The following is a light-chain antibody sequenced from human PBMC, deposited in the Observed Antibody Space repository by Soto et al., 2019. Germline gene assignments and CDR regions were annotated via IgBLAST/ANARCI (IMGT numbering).Light chain of an antibody. V-gene: IGKV3-20*01. CDR1: QAISGNY. CDR2: GAS. Sequence: EIVLTQSPGTLSLSPGGGASLSCRASQAISGNYLAWYQHKPGQAPRLLMYGASSRATGIPDRFSGSGSGTDFTLTISRLEPEDFAVYYCQQYGSSPPITFGQGTRLEI. CDR3: QQYGSSPPIT. J-gene: IGKJ5*01.